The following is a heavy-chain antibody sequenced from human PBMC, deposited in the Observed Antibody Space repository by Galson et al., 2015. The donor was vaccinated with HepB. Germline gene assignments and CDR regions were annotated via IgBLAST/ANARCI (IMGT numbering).Heavy chain of an antibody. J-gene: IGHJ6*02. CDR3: ARVDSSGSNYYYYGMDV. D-gene: IGHD3-22*01. CDR2: IYSGGST. CDR1: GFTVSSNY. V-gene: IGHV3-66*01. Sequence: SLRLSCAASGFTVSSNYMSWVRQAPGKGLEWVSVIYSGGSTYYADSVKGRFTISRDNSKNTLYLQMNSLRAEDTAVYYCARVDSSGSNYYYYGMDVWGQGTTVTVSS.